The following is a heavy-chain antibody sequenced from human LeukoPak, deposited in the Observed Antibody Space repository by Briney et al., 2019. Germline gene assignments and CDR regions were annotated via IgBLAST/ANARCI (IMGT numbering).Heavy chain of an antibody. J-gene: IGHJ4*02. Sequence: PGGSLRLSCAASGFAFSSYSMLWVRQVPGKGLVWVSFISGDGSTTTYADSVKGRFTISRDNTNNTLYLHINSLSPEDTAIYNCARSQFDYWGQGILVTVTS. CDR2: ISGDGSTT. CDR3: ARSQFDY. V-gene: IGHV3-74*01. CDR1: GFAFSSYS.